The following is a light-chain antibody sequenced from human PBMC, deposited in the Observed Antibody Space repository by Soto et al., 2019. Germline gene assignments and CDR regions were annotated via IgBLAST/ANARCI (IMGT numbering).Light chain of an antibody. CDR3: QQLNSYPYT. Sequence: DIQLTQSPSFLSASVGDRVTITCRASQGFSTYLAWYQQQPGKAPKLLVYDASTLQSGFPSRFSGSGSGTEFTLSISSLQPVDFAIYYCQQLNSYPYTFGQGTKLEI. J-gene: IGKJ2*01. CDR1: QGFSTY. V-gene: IGKV1-9*01. CDR2: DAS.